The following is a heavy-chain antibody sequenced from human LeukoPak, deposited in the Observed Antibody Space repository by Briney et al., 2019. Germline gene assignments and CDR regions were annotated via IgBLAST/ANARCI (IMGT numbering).Heavy chain of an antibody. CDR2: ISSSGSTI. V-gene: IGHV3-48*03. CDR3: ARGDYYDSSGYYYY. CDR1: GFTFSSYE. D-gene: IGHD3-22*01. Sequence: SGGSLRLSCAASGFTFSSYEMNWVRQAPGKGLEWVSYISSSGSTIYYADSVKGRFTISRDNAKNTLYLQMNSLRAEDTAVYYCARGDYYDSSGYYYYWGQGTLVTVSS. J-gene: IGHJ4*02.